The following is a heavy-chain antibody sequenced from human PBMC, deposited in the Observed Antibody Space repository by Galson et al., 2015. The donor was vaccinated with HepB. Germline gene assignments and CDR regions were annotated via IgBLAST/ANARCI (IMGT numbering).Heavy chain of an antibody. CDR1: GFTFSSYA. CDR3: AKVKRSSSWSGYYFDY. J-gene: IGHJ4*02. CDR2: ISGSGGST. V-gene: IGHV3-23*01. D-gene: IGHD6-13*01. Sequence: SLRLSCAASGFTFSSYAMSWVRQAPGKGLEWVSAISGSGGSTYYADSVKGRFTISRDNSKNTLYLQMNSLRAEDTAVYYCAKVKRSSSWSGYYFDYWGQGTLVTVSS.